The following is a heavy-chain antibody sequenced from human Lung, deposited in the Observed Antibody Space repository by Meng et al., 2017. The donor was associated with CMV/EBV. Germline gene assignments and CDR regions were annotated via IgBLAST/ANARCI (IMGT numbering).Heavy chain of an antibody. CDR3: ARASQAYCGGDCSEFDY. V-gene: IGHV1-69*05. CDR1: GGTFSSYA. J-gene: IGHJ4*02. CDR2: IIPIFGKA. Sequence: SVXVSCKASGGTFSSYAISWVRQAPGQGLEWMGGIIPIFGKANYAQKFQGRVTITTDESTSTAYMELSSLRSEDTAVYYCARASQAYCGGDCSEFDYWGQGTXVTVSS. D-gene: IGHD2-21*01.